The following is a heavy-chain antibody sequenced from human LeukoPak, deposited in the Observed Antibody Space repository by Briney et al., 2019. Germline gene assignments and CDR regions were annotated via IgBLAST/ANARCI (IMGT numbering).Heavy chain of an antibody. CDR2: IYYSGST. CDR1: GGSISSYY. J-gene: IGHJ3*02. D-gene: IGHD1-14*01. Sequence: SETLSLTCTVSGGSISSYYGSWIRQPPGKGLEWIGYIYYSGSTNYNPSLKSRVTISVDTSKNQFSLKLSSVTAADTAVYYCARSYFSPEDAFDIWGQGTMVTVSS. CDR3: ARSYFSPEDAFDI. V-gene: IGHV4-59*08.